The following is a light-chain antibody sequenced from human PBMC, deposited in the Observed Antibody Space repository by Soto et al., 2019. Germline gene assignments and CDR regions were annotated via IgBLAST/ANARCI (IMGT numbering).Light chain of an antibody. Sequence: DIQMTQSPSSLSASVGDRVTITCQASQDINKYLNWYHQKPGKAPKLLIYDGSNLETGVPSRFSGSGYGTTFTYTISSLQPEDVATYYCQQYDNLPITFGPGTRVDL. CDR1: QDINKY. CDR2: DGS. J-gene: IGKJ3*01. V-gene: IGKV1-33*01. CDR3: QQYDNLPIT.